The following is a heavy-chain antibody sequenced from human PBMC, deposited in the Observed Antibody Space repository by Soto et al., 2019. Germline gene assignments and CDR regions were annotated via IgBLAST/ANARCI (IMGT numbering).Heavy chain of an antibody. CDR3: AREKVGTTFFDN. D-gene: IGHD1-1*01. CDR1: GFAISRGYY. Sequence: ETLSLTCRVSGFAISRGYYWSWVRQPPGKGLEWIGSIYPSVSSYHNPSLATRLRLSIDTSKNQLTLNLTSVTAADTALYFCAREKVGTTFFDNWGQGIQVTVYS. J-gene: IGHJ4*02. CDR2: IYPSVSS. V-gene: IGHV4-38-2*02.